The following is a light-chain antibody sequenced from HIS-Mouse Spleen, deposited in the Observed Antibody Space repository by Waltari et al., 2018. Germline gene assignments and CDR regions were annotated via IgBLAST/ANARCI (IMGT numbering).Light chain of an antibody. CDR2: DVS. CDR3: SSYTSSSTLV. V-gene: IGLV2-14*03. Sequence: QSALTQPASVSGSPGQSITISCTGTSSDVGGYNYVSWYQQHPGKAPKPLIYDVSNRPPGVSNRFAGSKSGNTASLTISGLQAEDEADYYCSSYTSSSTLVFGGGTKLTVL. J-gene: IGLJ2*01. CDR1: SSDVGGYNY.